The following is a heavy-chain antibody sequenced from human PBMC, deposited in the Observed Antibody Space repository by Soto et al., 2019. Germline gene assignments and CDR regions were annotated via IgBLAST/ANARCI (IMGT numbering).Heavy chain of an antibody. CDR2: ISDYDGYT. D-gene: IGHD2-15*01. V-gene: IGHV1-18*04. Sequence: QVQLVQSGAEVKKPGASVKVSCKASSHTFISYGINWVRQAPGQGLEWMGWISDYDGYTTYAQKLQGRVTMTTDTSTSTVYMGLRSLKSDDTAVYYCSTPVLDYWGQGTLVTVSS. CDR1: SHTFISYG. CDR3: STPVLDY. J-gene: IGHJ4*02.